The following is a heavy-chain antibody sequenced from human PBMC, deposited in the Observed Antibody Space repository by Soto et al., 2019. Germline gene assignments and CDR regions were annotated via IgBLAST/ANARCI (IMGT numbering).Heavy chain of an antibody. CDR3: AIVSCWYFLDY. CDR1: GYTFTSYA. D-gene: IGHD6-19*01. J-gene: IGHJ4*02. V-gene: IGHV1-3*05. CDR2: INAGNGNT. Sequence: QVQLVQSGAEEKKPGASVKVSCKASGYTFTSYAMHWVRQAPGQRLEWMGWINAGNGNTKYSQKFQGRVTITRDTAAGTVYMELSSLRSEDTAVDFCAIVSCWYFLDYWGQGTLVTVSS.